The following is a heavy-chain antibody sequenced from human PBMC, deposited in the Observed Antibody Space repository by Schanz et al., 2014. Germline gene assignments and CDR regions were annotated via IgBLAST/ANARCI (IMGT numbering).Heavy chain of an antibody. J-gene: IGHJ4*02. CDR1: GFVFRTFA. D-gene: IGHD6-13*01. Sequence: EVPLLASGGTVVQPGGSLRVSCAASGFVFRTFAMYWVRQAPGKGLEWVSAITGSGSKTYYADSVKGRFTISRDNSNSALYLQMKSLRAEDTAVYYCARDSGSSSWSPSDYWGQGTLVTVSS. V-gene: IGHV3-23*01. CDR2: ITGSGSKT. CDR3: ARDSGSSSWSPSDY.